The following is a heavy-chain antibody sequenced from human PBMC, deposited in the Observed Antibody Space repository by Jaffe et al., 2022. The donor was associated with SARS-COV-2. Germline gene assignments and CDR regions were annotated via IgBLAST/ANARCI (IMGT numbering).Heavy chain of an antibody. V-gene: IGHV1-3*01. D-gene: IGHD3-9*01. J-gene: IGHJ4*02. CDR1: GYTFTSYA. CDR3: AREAPAYDILTGYSTD. Sequence: QVQLVQSGAEVKKPGASVKVSCKASGYTFTSYAMHWVRQAPGQRLEWMGWINAGNGNTKYSQKFQGRVTITRDTSASTAYMELSSLRSEDTAVYYCAREAPAYDILTGYSTDWGQGTLVTVSS. CDR2: INAGNGNT.